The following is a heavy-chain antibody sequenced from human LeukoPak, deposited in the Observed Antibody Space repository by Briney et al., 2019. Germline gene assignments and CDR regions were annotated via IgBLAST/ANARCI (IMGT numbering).Heavy chain of an antibody. CDR2: IFSNDEK. CDR3: ARMLSPSYYDSSGGFDY. V-gene: IGHV2-26*01. J-gene: IGHJ4*02. Sequence: KESGPTLVNPTQTLTLTCTVSGFSLSNARMGVSWIRQPPGKALEWLAHIFSNDEKSYSTSLKSRLTISKDTSKSQVVLTMTNMDPVDTATYYCARMLSPSYYDSSGGFDYWGQGTLVTVSS. D-gene: IGHD3-22*01. CDR1: GFSLSNARMG.